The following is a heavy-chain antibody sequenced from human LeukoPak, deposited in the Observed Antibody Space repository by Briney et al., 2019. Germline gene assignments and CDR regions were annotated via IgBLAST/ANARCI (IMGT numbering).Heavy chain of an antibody. J-gene: IGHJ4*02. V-gene: IGHV6-1*01. CDR1: GDSVSSNSVG. CDR2: TYYRSNLFD. D-gene: IGHD3/OR15-3a*01. Sequence: SQTVSLTCAISGDSVSSNSVGWNWLRQSPSRGLEWLGSTYYRSNLFDAYAQSVKSRITINTDTSRNQFSLQVNSVTPEDTAVYYCARGNYWTFDYWGQGILVTVSS. CDR3: ARGNYWTFDY.